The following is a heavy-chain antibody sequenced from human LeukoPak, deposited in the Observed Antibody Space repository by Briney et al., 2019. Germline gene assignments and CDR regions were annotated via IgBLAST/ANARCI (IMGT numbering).Heavy chain of an antibody. Sequence: GGSLRLSCAASGFTFSNYALSWVRQAPGKGLEWVSVISGSGDTTYYADSVKGRFTISRDNSKNTVYLQMNSLRAEDTAVFYCVKDMKIKAAGYYFDYWGQGTLVTVSS. J-gene: IGHJ4*02. D-gene: IGHD6-13*01. V-gene: IGHV3-23*01. CDR2: ISGSGDTT. CDR3: VKDMKIKAAGYYFDY. CDR1: GFTFSNYA.